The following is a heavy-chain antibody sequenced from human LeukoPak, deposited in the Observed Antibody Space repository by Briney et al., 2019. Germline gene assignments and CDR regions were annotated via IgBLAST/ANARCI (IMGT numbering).Heavy chain of an antibody. Sequence: GGSLRLSCAASGFTFSSYNMNWVRQAPGKGLEWVSYISSGSSTIYYADSVKGRFTISRDNAKNSLYLQMNSLRDEDTAVYYCARGVAAAGRLVDYWGQGTLVTVSS. CDR3: ARGVAAAGRLVDY. CDR1: GFTFSSYN. CDR2: ISSGSSTI. V-gene: IGHV3-48*02. D-gene: IGHD6-13*01. J-gene: IGHJ4*02.